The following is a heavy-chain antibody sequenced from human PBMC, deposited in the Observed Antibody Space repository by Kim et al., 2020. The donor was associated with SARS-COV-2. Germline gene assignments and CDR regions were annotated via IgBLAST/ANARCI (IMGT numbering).Heavy chain of an antibody. J-gene: IGHJ3*02. CDR3: TTRRHYYDSSGYYDAFDI. CDR2: IKSKTDGGTT. CDR1: GFTFSNAW. V-gene: IGHV3-15*01. Sequence: GASLRLSCAASGFTFSNAWMSWVRQAPGKGLEWVGRIKSKTDGGTTDYAAPVKGRFTISRDDSKNTLYLQMNSLKTEDTAVYYCTTRRHYYDSSGYYDAFDIWGQGTMVTVSS. D-gene: IGHD3-22*01.